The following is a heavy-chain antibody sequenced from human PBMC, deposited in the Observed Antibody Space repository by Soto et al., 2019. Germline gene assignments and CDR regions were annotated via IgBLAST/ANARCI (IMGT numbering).Heavy chain of an antibody. Sequence: GGPMRLSWAASGFTFSSYSMHWVRKAQRKGLEWVSSISSSSSYIYYAESVKGRFTISRDNAKNSLYLKMNSLRAEDTAVYYCARAKISAVAGTAFDIWGQGTMVTVSS. CDR2: ISSSSSYI. V-gene: IGHV3-21*01. J-gene: IGHJ3*02. D-gene: IGHD6-19*01. CDR1: GFTFSSYS. CDR3: ARAKISAVAGTAFDI.